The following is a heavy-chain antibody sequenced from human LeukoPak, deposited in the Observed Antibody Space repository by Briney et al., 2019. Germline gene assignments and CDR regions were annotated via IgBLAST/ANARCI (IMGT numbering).Heavy chain of an antibody. V-gene: IGHV4-34*01. CDR1: GGSFSGYY. Sequence: PSETLSLTCAVYGGSFSGYYWSWIRQPPGKGLEWIGEINHSGSTNYNPSLKSRVTISVDTSKNQFSLKLSSVTAADTAVYYCARGPEYGDYYYGMDVWGQGTTVTVSS. CDR3: ARGPEYGDYYYGMDV. D-gene: IGHD4-17*01. J-gene: IGHJ6*02. CDR2: INHSGST.